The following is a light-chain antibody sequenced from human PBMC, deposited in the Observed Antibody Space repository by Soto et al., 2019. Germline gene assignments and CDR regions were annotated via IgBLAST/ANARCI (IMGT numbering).Light chain of an antibody. Sequence: DIQMTQSPSSLSASVGDRVTITCQASQDISNYLNWYQQKPGKAPKLLIYDASNLETRVPSTFSGSGSGTDFTFPISSLQPEDIATYYCQQYDNLTTLTFGGGTKVAIK. CDR3: QQYDNLTTLT. CDR1: QDISNY. V-gene: IGKV1-33*01. J-gene: IGKJ4*01. CDR2: DAS.